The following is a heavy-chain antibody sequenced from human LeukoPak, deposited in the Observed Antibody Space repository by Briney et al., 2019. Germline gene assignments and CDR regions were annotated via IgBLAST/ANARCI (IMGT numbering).Heavy chain of an antibody. CDR3: AKAGPHLRGSGTDDQYGIDV. CDR2: TSYEGSVK. V-gene: IGHV3-30*18. D-gene: IGHD3-10*01. Sequence: GGSLRLSCVASGFTFSVYGMHWVRQAPGKGLEWVTVTSYEGSVKYYTDSVKGRFTISRDNSKNTLYLQMNSLRAEDTAIYYCAKAGPHLRGSGTDDQYGIDVWGQGTTVTVSS. J-gene: IGHJ6*02. CDR1: GFTFSVYG.